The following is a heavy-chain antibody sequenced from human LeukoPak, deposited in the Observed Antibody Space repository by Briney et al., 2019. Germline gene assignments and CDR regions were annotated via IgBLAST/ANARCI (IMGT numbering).Heavy chain of an antibody. CDR3: AREGMGPGVFDI. CDR2: ISAYNGNT. D-gene: IGHD7-27*01. Sequence: ASVKVSCKASGYTFISYGINWVRQAPGQGLEWIGWISAYNGNTDYAQKVQGRVTMTTDTSTSTAYMELRSLRSDDTAVYCCAREGMGPGVFDIWGQGTMVTVSS. CDR1: GYTFISYG. V-gene: IGHV1-18*01. J-gene: IGHJ3*02.